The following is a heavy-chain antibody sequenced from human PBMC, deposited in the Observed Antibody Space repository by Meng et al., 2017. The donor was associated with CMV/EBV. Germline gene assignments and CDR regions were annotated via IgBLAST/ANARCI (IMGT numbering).Heavy chain of an antibody. V-gene: IGHV1-2*04. CDR3: ARAQGSSSSGDFDY. Sequence: CGHTFNRYDMHWVRQAPGQGLEWMGWINPNSGGTNYAQKFQGWVTMTRDTSISTAYMELSRLRSDDTAVYYCARAQGSSSSGDFDYWGQGTLVTVSS. CDR2: INPNSGGT. CDR1: GHTFNRYD. D-gene: IGHD6-6*01. J-gene: IGHJ4*02.